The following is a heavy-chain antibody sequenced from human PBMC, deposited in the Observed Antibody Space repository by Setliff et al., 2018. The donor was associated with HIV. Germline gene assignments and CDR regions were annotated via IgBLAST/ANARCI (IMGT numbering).Heavy chain of an antibody. V-gene: IGHV1-24*01. D-gene: IGHD1-26*01. Sequence: ASVKVSCKVSGYTLTKLSMHWVRQAPEKGLEWMGGFDPELGETFFGQNFRGRLTMTQDTSTDTAYMELTSLRSDDTSMYYCATDNREGVGTPYYFDYWGQGTQVTVSS. CDR3: ATDNREGVGTPYYFDY. CDR2: FDPELGET. J-gene: IGHJ4*02. CDR1: GYTLTKLS.